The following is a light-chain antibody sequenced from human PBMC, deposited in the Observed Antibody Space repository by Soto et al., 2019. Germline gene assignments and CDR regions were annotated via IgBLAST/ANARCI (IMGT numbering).Light chain of an antibody. J-gene: IGKJ5*01. CDR2: GAS. Sequence: ETVCTQSPGTLSLSPGERSALSCLASQIVSRNNLVWYQQRPGQPPRLLIYGASSRATGIPDRFSGSGSGTDFSLTISRLEPEDFAVYYCQQHGDSPITFGQGTRLDIK. CDR3: QQHGDSPIT. CDR1: QIVSRNN. V-gene: IGKV3-20*01.